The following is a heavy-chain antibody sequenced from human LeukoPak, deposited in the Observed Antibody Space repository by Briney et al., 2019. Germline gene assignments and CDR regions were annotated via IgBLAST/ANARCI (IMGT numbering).Heavy chain of an antibody. J-gene: IGHJ4*02. CDR1: GGSFSGYY. V-gene: IGHV4-34*01. Sequence: SETLSLTCAVYGGSFSGYYWSWIRQPPGKGLEWIGEINHSGSTNYNPSLKSRVTISVDTSKNQFSLKLSSVTAADTAVYYCARGLRVSSSWLMSYWGQGTLVTVSS. CDR3: ARGLRVSSSWLMSY. CDR2: INHSGST. D-gene: IGHD6-13*01.